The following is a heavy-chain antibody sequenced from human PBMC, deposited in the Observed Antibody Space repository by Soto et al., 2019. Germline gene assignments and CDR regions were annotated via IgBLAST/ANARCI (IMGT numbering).Heavy chain of an antibody. D-gene: IGHD6-13*01. V-gene: IGHV3-30-3*01. CDR2: ISYDGSNK. J-gene: IGHJ4*02. CDR3: ARGLGIAAAGFDY. CDR1: GFTFSSYA. Sequence: GGSLRLSCAASGFTFSSYAMHWVRQAPGKGLEWVAVISYDGSNKYYADSVKGRFTISRDNSKNTLYLQVNSLRAEDTAVYYCARGLGIAAAGFDYWGQGTLVTVSS.